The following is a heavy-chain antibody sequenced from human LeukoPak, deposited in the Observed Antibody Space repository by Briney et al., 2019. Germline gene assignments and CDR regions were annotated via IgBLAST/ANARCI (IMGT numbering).Heavy chain of an antibody. Sequence: HPGGSLRLSCAASGFIFSRYAMHWVRQAPGKGLECVALTSYDGSNQYYSDSVKGRFTISRDNSKNTLYLQMNSLRTEDTAVYYCARDSNSDIWGQGTLVTVSS. CDR3: ARDSNSDI. V-gene: IGHV3-30-3*01. CDR2: TSYDGSNQ. CDR1: GFIFSRYA. D-gene: IGHD2-2*01. J-gene: IGHJ4*02.